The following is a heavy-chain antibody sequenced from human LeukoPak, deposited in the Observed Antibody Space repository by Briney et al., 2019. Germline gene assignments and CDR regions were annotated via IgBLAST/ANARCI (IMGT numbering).Heavy chain of an antibody. CDR3: ARQGSGWYYFDY. CDR2: IYYSGST. V-gene: IGHV4-59*08. CDR1: GGSISSHY. J-gene: IGHJ4*02. Sequence: SETLSLTCTVSGGSISSHYWSWIRQPPGKGLEWIGYIYYSGSTNCNPSLNSRATMSVDTSKHQFSLKLNFVTAADTAVYYCARQGSGWYYFDYWGQGTVVTVSS. D-gene: IGHD6-19*01.